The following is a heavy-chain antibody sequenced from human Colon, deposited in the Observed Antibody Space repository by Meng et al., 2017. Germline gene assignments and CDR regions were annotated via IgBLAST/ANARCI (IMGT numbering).Heavy chain of an antibody. Sequence: QVQLQESGPGLVKPSQTLALTCTVSGGSISPGGYYWSWIRQLPGKGLEWIGYIYYSGSTYYNPSLRSLVSISVDTSKNQFSLRLTSVTAADTAVYYCARVRRSGDDFDYWGQGTLVTVSS. CDR1: GGSISPGGYY. CDR3: ARVRRSGDDFDY. D-gene: IGHD1-26*01. V-gene: IGHV4-31*01. J-gene: IGHJ4*02. CDR2: IYYSGST.